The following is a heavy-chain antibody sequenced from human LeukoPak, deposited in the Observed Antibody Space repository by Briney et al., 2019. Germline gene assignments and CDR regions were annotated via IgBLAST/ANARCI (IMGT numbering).Heavy chain of an antibody. D-gene: IGHD1-26*01. Sequence: ASVKVSCKAPGYTFTGYYMHWVRQAPGQGLEWMGWINPNSGGTNYAQKFQGRVTMTRDTSISTAYMELSRLRSDDTAVYYCARDMYSGSYQPFDYWGQGTLVTVSS. CDR3: ARDMYSGSYQPFDY. CDR1: GYTFTGYY. V-gene: IGHV1-2*02. J-gene: IGHJ4*02. CDR2: INPNSGGT.